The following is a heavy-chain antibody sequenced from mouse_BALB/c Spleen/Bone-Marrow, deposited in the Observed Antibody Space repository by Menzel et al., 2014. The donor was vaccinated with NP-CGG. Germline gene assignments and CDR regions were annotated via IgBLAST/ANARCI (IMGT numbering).Heavy chain of an antibody. J-gene: IGHJ4*01. CDR2: IYPSDSYT. CDR1: GYTFTSYW. D-gene: IGHD1-1*01. V-gene: IGHV1-69*02. Sequence: QVQLKESGAELVRPGASVKLSCKASGYTFTSYWINWVKQRPGQGLEWIGNIYPSDSYTNYNQKFKDRATLTVDKSSSAAYMPISSPTPENSPVYYYTRHYYLQGAMDYWGQGTSVTVSS. CDR3: TRHYYLQGAMDY.